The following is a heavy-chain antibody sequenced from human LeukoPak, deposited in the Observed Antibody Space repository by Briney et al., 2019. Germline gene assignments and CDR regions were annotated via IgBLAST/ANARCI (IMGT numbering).Heavy chain of an antibody. CDR2: TYYSGST. V-gene: IGHV4-61*01. CDR1: GGSISSSSYY. CDR3: ARGRMDYYDSSGYYFDDY. J-gene: IGHJ4*02. Sequence: SETLSLTCTVSGGSISSSSYYWSWIRQPPGKGLEWIGYTYYSGSTNYNPSLKSRVTISVDTSKNQFSLKLSSVTAADTAVYYCARGRMDYYDSSGYYFDDYWGQGTLVTVSS. D-gene: IGHD3-22*01.